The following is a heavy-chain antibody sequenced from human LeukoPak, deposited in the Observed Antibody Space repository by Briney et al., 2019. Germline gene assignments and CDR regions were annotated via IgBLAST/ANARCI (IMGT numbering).Heavy chain of an antibody. CDR2: IRYDGSNK. D-gene: IGHD6-6*01. CDR1: GFTFSNYG. V-gene: IGHV3-33*01. CDR3: ARLTRSYPGVFDK. J-gene: IGHJ4*02. Sequence: GGSLRLSCAASGFTFSNYGMHWVRQAPGKGLEWVAVIRYDGSNKYYADSVKGRFTISRDNSKNTVYLQMNSLTAEDTAVDYCARLTRSYPGVFDKWGQGTRVTVSS.